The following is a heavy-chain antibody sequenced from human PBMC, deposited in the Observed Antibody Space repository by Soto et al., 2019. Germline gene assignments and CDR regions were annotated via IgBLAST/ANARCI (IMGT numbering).Heavy chain of an antibody. Sequence: GGSLRLSCAASGFTFSSCWMHWVRQAPGKGLVWVSRISSDGSSTSYADSVKGRFTISRDNAKNTLYLQMNSLRAEDTAVYYCAKVSSSSSCVDYWGQGTLVTVSS. CDR2: ISSDGSST. D-gene: IGHD6-6*01. J-gene: IGHJ4*02. V-gene: IGHV3-74*01. CDR3: AKVSSSSSCVDY. CDR1: GFTFSSCW.